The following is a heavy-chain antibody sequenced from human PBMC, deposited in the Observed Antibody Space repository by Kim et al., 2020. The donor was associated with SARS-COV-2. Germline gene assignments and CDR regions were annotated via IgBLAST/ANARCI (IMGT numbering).Heavy chain of an antibody. J-gene: IGHJ4*02. D-gene: IGHD6-19*01. CDR2: ISYDGSNK. Sequence: GGSLRLSCAASGFTFSSYGMHWVRQAPGKGLEWVAVISYDGSNKYYADSVKGRFTISRENSKNTLYLQMNSLRAEDTAVYYCAKEEQWPTTNFDYWGQGTLVTVSS. CDR1: GFTFSSYG. V-gene: IGHV3-30*18. CDR3: AKEEQWPTTNFDY.